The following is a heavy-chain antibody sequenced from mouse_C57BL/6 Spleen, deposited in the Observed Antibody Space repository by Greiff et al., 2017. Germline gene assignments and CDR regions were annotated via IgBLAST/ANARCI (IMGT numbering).Heavy chain of an antibody. V-gene: IGHV14-3*01. Sequence: DVKLQESVAELVRPGASVKLSCTASGFNIKNTYMHWVKQRPEQGLEWIGRIDPANGNTKYAPKFQGKATITADTSSNTAYLQLSSLTSEDTAIYYCAKTTVVATDAMDYWGQGTSVTVSS. D-gene: IGHD1-1*01. J-gene: IGHJ4*01. CDR1: GFNIKNTY. CDR3: AKTTVVATDAMDY. CDR2: IDPANGNT.